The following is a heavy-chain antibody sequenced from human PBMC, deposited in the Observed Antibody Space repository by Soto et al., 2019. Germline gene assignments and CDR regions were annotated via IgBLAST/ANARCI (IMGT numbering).Heavy chain of an antibody. CDR2: IIPIFGTA. J-gene: IGHJ6*02. Sequence: SVKVSCKASGGTFSSYAISWVRQAPGQGLEWMGGIIPIFGTASYAQKFQGRVTITADESTSTAYMELSSLRSEDTAVYYCARAYSSSWSDAYYYYYGMDVWGQGTTVTVSS. D-gene: IGHD6-13*01. CDR1: GGTFSSYA. CDR3: ARAYSSSWSDAYYYYYGMDV. V-gene: IGHV1-69*13.